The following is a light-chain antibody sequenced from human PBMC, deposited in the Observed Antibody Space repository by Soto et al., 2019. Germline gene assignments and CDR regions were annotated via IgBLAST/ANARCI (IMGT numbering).Light chain of an antibody. CDR1: QIVSSSY. Sequence: EIVLTQSPGTLSLSPWERATLSCMASQIVSSSYLAWYQQKPGQAPRLLIYATSSRATGIPDRFSGSGSGTDFTLTISSLEPEDFAVYYCQQRSNWPRTFGQGTKVDIK. CDR3: QQRSNWPRT. V-gene: IGKV3D-20*02. CDR2: ATS. J-gene: IGKJ1*01.